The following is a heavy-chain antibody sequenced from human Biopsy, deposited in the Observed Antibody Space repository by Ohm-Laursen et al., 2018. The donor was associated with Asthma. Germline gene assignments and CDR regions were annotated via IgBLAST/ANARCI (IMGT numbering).Heavy chain of an antibody. CDR3: LRDTLGYYFDI. V-gene: IGHV3-30-3*01. J-gene: IGHJ4*02. CDR2: ITFDGSTQ. CDR1: GRHFGSYN. D-gene: IGHD6-13*01. Sequence: SLRLSCSASGRHFGSYNMRWARQAPGKGLEWVAVITFDGSTQHYGDSVKGRFTISRDNSKNMLFLQMNSLRAEDTAVYYCLRDTLGYYFDIWGQGTQVTVSS.